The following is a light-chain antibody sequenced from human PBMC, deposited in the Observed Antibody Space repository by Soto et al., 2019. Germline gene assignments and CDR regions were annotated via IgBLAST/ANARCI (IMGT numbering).Light chain of an antibody. Sequence: QLVLTQPPSASASLGASVTLTCTLSSGYSNYEVDWYQQRPGKGPRFVMRVGTGGIVGSKGDGIPDRFSVLGSGLNRYLTIKNIQEEDESDYHCGADHGSGSNFLVVFGGGTKLTVL. J-gene: IGLJ2*01. CDR2: VGTGGIVG. CDR1: SGYSNYE. V-gene: IGLV9-49*01. CDR3: GADHGSGSNFLVV.